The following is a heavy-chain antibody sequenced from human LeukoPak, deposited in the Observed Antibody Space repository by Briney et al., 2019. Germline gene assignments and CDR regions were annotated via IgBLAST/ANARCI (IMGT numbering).Heavy chain of an antibody. J-gene: IGHJ4*02. Sequence: GGSLRLSCAASGFTFSSYGMHWVRQAPGKGLEWVAVIWYDGSNKYYADSVKGRFTISRDNSKNTLYLQMNSLRAEDTAVYYCATQFLYSSGPLSPDYWGQGTLVTVSS. CDR3: ATQFLYSSGPLSPDY. V-gene: IGHV3-33*01. CDR2: IWYDGSNK. CDR1: GFTFSSYG. D-gene: IGHD6-19*01.